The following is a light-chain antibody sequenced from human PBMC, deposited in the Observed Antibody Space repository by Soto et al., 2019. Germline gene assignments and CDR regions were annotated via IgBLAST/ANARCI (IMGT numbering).Light chain of an antibody. CDR2: DAS. CDR3: QQRSNWPPEIT. Sequence: EIVLTQSPAPPSLSPGERATLSCRASQSVSSYLAWYQQKPGQAPRLLIYDASNRATAIPARFSPSGSGTDFTLTISSLEPEDFVVYNCQQRSNWPPEITFGPGTKVDIK. V-gene: IGKV3-11*01. J-gene: IGKJ3*01. CDR1: QSVSSY.